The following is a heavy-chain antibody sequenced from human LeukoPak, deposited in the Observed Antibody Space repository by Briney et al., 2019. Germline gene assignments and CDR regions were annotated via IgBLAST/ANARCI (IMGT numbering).Heavy chain of an antibody. V-gene: IGHV3-33*01. Sequence: GGSLRLSCAASGFSFSSYGMHWVRQAPGKGLEWVAVIWYDGSNNYYADSVKGRFTISRDNSKNTMYLQMNSLRAEDTAVYYCARGVITTVTKRPIQLSYYYYYMDVWGKGTTVTVSS. CDR1: GFSFSSYG. J-gene: IGHJ6*03. CDR2: IWYDGSNN. D-gene: IGHD4-17*01. CDR3: ARGVITTVTKRPIQLSYYYYYMDV.